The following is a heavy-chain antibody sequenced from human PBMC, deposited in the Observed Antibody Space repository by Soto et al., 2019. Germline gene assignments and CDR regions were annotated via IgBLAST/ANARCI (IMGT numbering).Heavy chain of an antibody. V-gene: IGHV3-53*01. J-gene: IGHJ4*02. Sequence: EVQLVESGGGLIQPGGSLRLSCAVSGFTVSNNYMSWVRQAPGKGLEGVSVIYSGGYTAYGDSVKGRFTISRDNSKNTLYPQRTRVGAEATAVFFCATHPGGGGYWGQGTLVTVSS. CDR2: IYSGGYT. CDR3: ATHPGGGGY. D-gene: IGHD3-10*01. CDR1: GFTVSNNY.